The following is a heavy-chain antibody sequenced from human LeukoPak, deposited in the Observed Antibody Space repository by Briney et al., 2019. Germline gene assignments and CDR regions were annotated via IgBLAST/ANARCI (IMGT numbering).Heavy chain of an antibody. CDR3: ARGLYSKNWFDP. V-gene: IGHV4-59*12. Sequence: SETLSLTCTVSGGSISSYYWSWIRQPPGKGLEWIGYIYYSGSTNYNPSLKSRDTISVDTSKNQFSLKLSSVTAADTAVYYCARGLYSKNWFDPWGQGTLVTVSS. CDR2: IYYSGST. D-gene: IGHD4-11*01. J-gene: IGHJ5*02. CDR1: GGSISSYY.